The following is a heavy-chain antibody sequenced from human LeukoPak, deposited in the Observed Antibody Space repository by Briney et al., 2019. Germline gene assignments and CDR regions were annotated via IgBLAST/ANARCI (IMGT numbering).Heavy chain of an antibody. V-gene: IGHV1-46*01. CDR3: ARAASPYGDYVPVDY. CDR1: GYTVTSYD. CDR2: INPSGGST. D-gene: IGHD4-17*01. J-gene: IGHJ4*02. Sequence: ASVKVSCKASGYTVTSYDMHWVRQAPGQGREWRGRINPSGGSTSYAQKFHGRVTMTRDTSTSTVYMERSSRTSEDTAVYYCARAASPYGDYVPVDYCGQGTLVTVSS.